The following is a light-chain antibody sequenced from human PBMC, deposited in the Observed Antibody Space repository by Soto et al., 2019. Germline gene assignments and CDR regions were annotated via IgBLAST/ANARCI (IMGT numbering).Light chain of an antibody. CDR3: QQYGSSPGT. Sequence: EIVLTQSPGTLPLSPGERTTLSCRASQSVSSSYLARYQQKPGQAPRLLIYGASSRATGIPDGFSGSGSGTDFTLTIIRLEPADFAGYYCQQYGSSPGTFGQGTKVEIK. CDR2: GAS. CDR1: QSVSSSY. V-gene: IGKV3-20*01. J-gene: IGKJ1*01.